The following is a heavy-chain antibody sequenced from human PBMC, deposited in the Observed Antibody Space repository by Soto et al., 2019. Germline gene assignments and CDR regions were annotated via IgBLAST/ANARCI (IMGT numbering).Heavy chain of an antibody. V-gene: IGHV4-59*01. CDR1: GGSISSYY. J-gene: IGHJ6*02. CDR3: ASLGGMDV. CDR2: IYYSGST. Sequence: QVQLQESGPGLVKPSETLSLTCTVSGGSISSYYWSWIRQPPGKGLEWIGNIYYSGSTNYNPSLKSRVTISVDTSKNQFSLKLSSVTAADTAVYYCASLGGMDVWGQGTTVTVSS.